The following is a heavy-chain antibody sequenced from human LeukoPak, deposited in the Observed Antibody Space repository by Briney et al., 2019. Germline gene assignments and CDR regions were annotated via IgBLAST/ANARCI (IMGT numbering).Heavy chain of an antibody. D-gene: IGHD1-14*01. V-gene: IGHV4-39*01. CDR3: ARRSHKDRRAAFDI. J-gene: IGHJ3*02. CDR1: GGSISSSSYY. Sequence: SETLSLTCTVSGGSISSSSYYWGWIRQPPGKGLEWIGSIYYSGSTYYNPSLKSRVSISVDTSKNQFSLKLSSVTAADTAVYYCARRSHKDRRAAFDIWGQGTMVTVSS. CDR2: IYYSGST.